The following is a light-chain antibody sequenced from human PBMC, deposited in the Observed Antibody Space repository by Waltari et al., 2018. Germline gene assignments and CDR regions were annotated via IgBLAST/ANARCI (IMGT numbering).Light chain of an antibody. J-gene: IGLJ2*01. Sequence: QSALTQPPSASGSPGQSVTISCTGTSSDVGGYNYVSWYQQHPGKAPKLILYEVGQRPSVVPARFSGSKSGNTASLTVSGLQAEDEADYYCSSFAGTNNFVVFGGGTKLTV. CDR1: SSDVGGYNY. CDR3: SSFAGTNNFVV. V-gene: IGLV2-8*01. CDR2: EVG.